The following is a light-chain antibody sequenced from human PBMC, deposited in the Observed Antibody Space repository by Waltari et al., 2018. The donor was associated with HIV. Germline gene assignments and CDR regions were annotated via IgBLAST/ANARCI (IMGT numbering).Light chain of an antibody. V-gene: IGKV3-11*01. J-gene: IGKJ4*01. Sequence: EFVLTPSPATLPASPGESVTPPGRASQSVATYVAWYQQKAGQGPSLLVYDASKRGAGIPARFSGSGSGTDFTLTISSLEPEDFAIYYCQQRSKRPLTFGGGTKIDI. CDR1: QSVATY. CDR3: QQRSKRPLT. CDR2: DAS.